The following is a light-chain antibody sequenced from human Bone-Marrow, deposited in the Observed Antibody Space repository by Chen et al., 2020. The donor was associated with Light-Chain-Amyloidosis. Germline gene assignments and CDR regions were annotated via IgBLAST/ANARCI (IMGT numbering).Light chain of an antibody. Sequence: ELVLTQSPGTLSLSPGEGANLSCRANQTISSNYLTWYQQKFGQAPRLLIYGSSSRATGIPDRFTGSGSGTDFTLTINRLEPEDFAMYYCQQYGTSPLTFGEGTKVEIK. J-gene: IGKJ4*01. V-gene: IGKV3-20*01. CDR1: QTISSNY. CDR2: GSS. CDR3: QQYGTSPLT.